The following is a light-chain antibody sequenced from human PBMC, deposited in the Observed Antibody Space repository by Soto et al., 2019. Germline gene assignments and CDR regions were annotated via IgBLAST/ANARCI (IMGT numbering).Light chain of an antibody. J-gene: IGKJ1*01. Sequence: DIQMTQSPSTLSASVGDRVTITCRASQSISNWLAWYQQKPGKAPKFLIYDASSLESGVPSRFSGSRSGTQFTLPISSLQPDDFATYYCQQYNSYSGGTFGQGTKVEIK. CDR2: DAS. CDR1: QSISNW. CDR3: QQYNSYSGGT. V-gene: IGKV1-5*01.